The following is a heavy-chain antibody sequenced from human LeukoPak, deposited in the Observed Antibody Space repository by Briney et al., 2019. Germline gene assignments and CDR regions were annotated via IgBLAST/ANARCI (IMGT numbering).Heavy chain of an antibody. CDR3: AKDRLGGPYFFHY. J-gene: IGHJ4*02. CDR1: GFTFSSYA. V-gene: IGHV3-23*01. CDR2: IGGTGVRT. Sequence: PGGSLRLSCVSPGFTFSSYAMSWVRQAPGKGLEWVSTIGGTGVRTYYADSVKGRFTISRDNSKNTLYLQINTLRAEDTAVYFCAKDRLGGPYFFHYWGQGTLVTVSS. D-gene: IGHD3-16*01.